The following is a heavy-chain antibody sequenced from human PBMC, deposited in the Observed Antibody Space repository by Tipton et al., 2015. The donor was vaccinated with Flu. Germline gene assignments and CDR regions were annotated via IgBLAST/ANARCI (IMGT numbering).Heavy chain of an antibody. Sequence: SLRLSCAASGFTFGRYAMSWVRQAPGKGLEWVSGISDSGDSTYYADSVKGRFTISRDNSKNTLYMQMNSLRAEDTAVYYCASYDDFWSGYSFTMDVWGQGTTVTVSS. CDR1: GFTFGRYA. CDR2: ISDSGDST. D-gene: IGHD3-3*01. CDR3: ASYDDFWSGYSFTMDV. V-gene: IGHV3-23*01. J-gene: IGHJ6*02.